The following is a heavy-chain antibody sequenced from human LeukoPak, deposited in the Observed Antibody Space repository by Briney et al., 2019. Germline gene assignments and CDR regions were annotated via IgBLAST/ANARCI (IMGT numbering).Heavy chain of an antibody. V-gene: IGHV4-34*01. CDR1: GGSFSGYY. CDR2: INHSGST. Sequence: SETLSLTCAVYGGSFSGYYWSWIRQPPGKGLEWIGEINHSGSTNYNPSLKSRVTISVDTSKNQFSLKLSSVTAADTAVYYCAKDGITGTTSFGYWGQGTLVTVSS. CDR3: AKDGITGTTSFGY. D-gene: IGHD1-7*01. J-gene: IGHJ4*02.